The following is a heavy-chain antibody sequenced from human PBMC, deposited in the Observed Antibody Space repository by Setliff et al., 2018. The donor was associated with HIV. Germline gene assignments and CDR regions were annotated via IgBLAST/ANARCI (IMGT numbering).Heavy chain of an antibody. J-gene: IGHJ3*02. CDR3: ARDSSGPSVVWYAFDI. V-gene: IGHV4-31*03. D-gene: IGHD2-21*01. CDR1: GGSISSGGYY. CDR2: IFYSGST. Sequence: PSETLSLTCTASGGSISSGGYYWSWIRQHPGKGLEWIGYIFYSGSTYYNPSLKSRITISVDTPKNQFSLKLRSVTAADTAVYYCARDSSGPSVVWYAFDIWGQGTMVTV.